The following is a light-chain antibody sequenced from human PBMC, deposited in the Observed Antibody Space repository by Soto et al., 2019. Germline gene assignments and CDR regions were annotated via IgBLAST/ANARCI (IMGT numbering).Light chain of an antibody. CDR1: SSEVVIYNF. CDR3: SSYTTSSTRV. V-gene: IGLV2-14*01. CDR2: EVS. Sequence: QSVLAEPEAVSGVVGHSIAISCTGFSSEVVIYNFVSWYQQHPGKVPKLIIYEVSNRPAGVSNRFSGSKSGNTASLTISGLQAEDEADYYCSSYTTSSTRVFGTGTKVTVL. J-gene: IGLJ1*01.